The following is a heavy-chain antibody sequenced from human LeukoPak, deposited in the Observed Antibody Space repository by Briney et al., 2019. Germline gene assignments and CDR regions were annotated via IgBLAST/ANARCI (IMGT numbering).Heavy chain of an antibody. V-gene: IGHV3-7*01. CDR1: GFTFSSYG. CDR2: IKQDGSEK. CDR3: ARDSRGAFDY. Sequence: GGSLRLSCAASGFTFSSYGMSWVRQAPGKGLEWVANIKQDGSEKYYVDSVKGRFTISRDNAKNSLYLQMNSLRAEDTAVYYCARDSRGAFDYWGQGTLVTVSS. D-gene: IGHD3-10*01. J-gene: IGHJ4*02.